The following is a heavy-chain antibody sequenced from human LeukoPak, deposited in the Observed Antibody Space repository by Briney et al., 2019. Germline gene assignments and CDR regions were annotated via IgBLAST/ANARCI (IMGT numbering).Heavy chain of an antibody. J-gene: IGHJ3*02. CDR2: ISYDGSNK. D-gene: IGHD3-10*01. V-gene: IGHV3-30*18. Sequence: PGRSLRLSRAASGFTFSSYGMHWVRQAPGKGLEWVAVISYDGSNKYYADSVKGRFTISRDNSKNTLYLQMNSLRAEDTAVYYCAKGHHYYGSGSYDAFDIWGQGTMVTVSS. CDR1: GFTFSSYG. CDR3: AKGHHYYGSGSYDAFDI.